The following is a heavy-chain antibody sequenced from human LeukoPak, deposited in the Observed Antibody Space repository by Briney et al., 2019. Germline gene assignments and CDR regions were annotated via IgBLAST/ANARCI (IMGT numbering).Heavy chain of an antibody. D-gene: IGHD2-15*01. Sequence: GGSLRLSCAASGFTFSSYAMTWVRQAPGKGLEWVSSISVNGGTTYYADSVKGRFTISRDSSKNTLYLQMNSLRAEDTAVYYCAIAREGVVAATRPISPGGYYFDYWGQGTLVTVSS. CDR3: AIAREGVVAATRPISPGGYYFDY. CDR1: GFTFSSYA. CDR2: ISVNGGTT. V-gene: IGHV3-23*01. J-gene: IGHJ4*02.